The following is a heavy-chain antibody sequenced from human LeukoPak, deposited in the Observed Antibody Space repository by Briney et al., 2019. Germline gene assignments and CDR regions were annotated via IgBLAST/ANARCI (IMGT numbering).Heavy chain of an antibody. Sequence: SETLSLTCTVSGGSISNSYWSWIRQPPGKGLEWIGYIYYSGSTNYNPSLKGRVTISVDTSKNQFSLKLSSVTAADMAVYYCARQWSERYSYAFDIWGQGTMVTVSS. D-gene: IGHD3-3*01. CDR3: ARQWSERYSYAFDI. CDR2: IYYSGST. V-gene: IGHV4-59*01. CDR1: GGSISNSY. J-gene: IGHJ3*02.